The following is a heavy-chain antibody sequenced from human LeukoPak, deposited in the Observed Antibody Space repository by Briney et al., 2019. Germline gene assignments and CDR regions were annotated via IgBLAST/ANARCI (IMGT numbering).Heavy chain of an antibody. CDR1: GFTFSGSA. CDR2: IRXKANSYAT. V-gene: IGHV3-73*01. Sequence: GGSLRLSCAASGFTFSGSAMHWVRQASGKGLEWVGRIRXKANSYATAYAASVKGRFTISRDDSKNTAYLQMNSLRTEDTAVYYCTRPLLYDSSGYYNDYWGQGTLVTVSS. CDR3: TRPLLYDSSGYYNDY. D-gene: IGHD3-22*01. J-gene: IGHJ4*02.